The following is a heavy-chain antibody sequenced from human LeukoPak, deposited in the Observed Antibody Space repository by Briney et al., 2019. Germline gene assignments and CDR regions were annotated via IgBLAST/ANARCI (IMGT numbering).Heavy chain of an antibody. V-gene: IGHV4-59*08. CDR3: ARHLRITMVTTDAFDI. CDR2: IHYTGTT. CDR1: GGSISSYY. D-gene: IGHD3-10*01. J-gene: IGHJ3*02. Sequence: SETLSLTCTVSGGSISSYYWSWIRQPPGKGLEWIGFIHYTGTTNYNPSLKSRVSISVDTSKNQFSLKLSSVTAADTAVYYCARHLRITMVTTDAFDIWGQGTMVTVSS.